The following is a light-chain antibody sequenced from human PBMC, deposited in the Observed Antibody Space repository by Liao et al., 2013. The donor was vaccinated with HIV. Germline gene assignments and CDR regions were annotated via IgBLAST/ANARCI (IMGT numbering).Light chain of an antibody. CDR1: DLGDKY. V-gene: IGLV3-1*01. CDR3: QTWDRTTYV. Sequence: SYELTQSPSVSVSPGQTATITCSGDDLGDKYANWYQQKPGQSPLLVMSQDSQRPSGIPERFSGSNSGNTATLTISGTQPTDEADYYCQTWDRTTYVFGSGTKVTVL. J-gene: IGLJ1*01. CDR2: QDS.